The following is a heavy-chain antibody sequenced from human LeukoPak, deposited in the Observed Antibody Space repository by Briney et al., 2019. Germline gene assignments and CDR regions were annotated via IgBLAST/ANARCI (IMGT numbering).Heavy chain of an antibody. V-gene: IGHV4-34*01. CDR2: INYSGSA. J-gene: IGHJ4*02. Sequence: SETLSLTCAVYGGSFSGYYWSWIRQPPGKGLEWIGEINYSGSANYNPSLKSRAFMSVDTSKNQFSLRLTSVRVADTAVYFCAKYRYGYRGMDSWGQGTQVTVSS. D-gene: IGHD5-12*01. CDR1: GGSFSGYY. CDR3: AKYRYGYRGMDS.